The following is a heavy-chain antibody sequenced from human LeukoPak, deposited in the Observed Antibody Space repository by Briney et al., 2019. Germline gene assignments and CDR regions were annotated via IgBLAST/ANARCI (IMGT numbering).Heavy chain of an antibody. CDR1: GGSISSYY. D-gene: IGHD5-18*01. CDR2: IYTSGST. J-gene: IGHJ4*02. CDR3: ARDICGYNYGCFDS. V-gene: IGHV4-4*07. Sequence: SETLSLTCTVSGGSISSYYWSWIRQPAGKGLEWIGRIYTSGSTNYNPSLKSRVTISVDTSKNQFSLNLRSVTAADTAVYYCARDICGYNYGCFDSWGQGTLVTVSS.